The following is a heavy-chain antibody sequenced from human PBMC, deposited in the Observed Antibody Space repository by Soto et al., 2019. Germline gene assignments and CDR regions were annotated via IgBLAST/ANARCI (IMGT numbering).Heavy chain of an antibody. CDR1: GFTFSSYG. CDR2: IWYDGSNK. Sequence: QVQLVESGGGVVQPGRSLRLSCAASGFTFSSYGMHWVRQAPGKGLEWVAVIWYDGSNKYYADSVKGRFTISRDNSKNTLYLQMNSLRAEDKAVYYCARTKLTTRGLGLDYYYGMDVWGQGTTVTVSS. D-gene: IGHD4-4*01. V-gene: IGHV3-33*01. CDR3: ARTKLTTRGLGLDYYYGMDV. J-gene: IGHJ6*02.